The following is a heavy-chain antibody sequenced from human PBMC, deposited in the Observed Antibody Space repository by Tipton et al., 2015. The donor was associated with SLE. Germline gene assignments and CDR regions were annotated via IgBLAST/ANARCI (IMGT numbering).Heavy chain of an antibody. CDR3: ARARHGGAEYFEH. CDR1: GDSVSAGYY. J-gene: IGHJ1*01. Sequence: TLSLTCTVSGDSVSAGYYWSWIRQHPGKGLEWIGFISYSETTYYNPSLKSRVTISRDTSKNQFSLTLRSVTAADTAVYYCARARHGGAEYFEHWGQGTLVTVSS. D-gene: IGHD3-3*01. V-gene: IGHV4-31*03. CDR2: ISYSETT.